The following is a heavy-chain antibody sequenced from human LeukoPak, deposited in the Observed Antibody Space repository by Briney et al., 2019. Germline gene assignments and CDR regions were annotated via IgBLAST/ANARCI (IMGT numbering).Heavy chain of an antibody. V-gene: IGHV4-61*02. CDR2: IYTSGST. CDR3: ARDSPPEYSNYGYFDL. J-gene: IGHJ2*01. CDR1: GGSISSGSYY. D-gene: IGHD4-11*01. Sequence: SETLSLTCTVSGGSISSGSYYWSWIRQPAGKGLGWIGRIYTSGSTNYNPSLKSRVTISVDTSKNQFSLKLSSVTAADTAVYYCARDSPPEYSNYGYFDLWGRGTLVTVSS.